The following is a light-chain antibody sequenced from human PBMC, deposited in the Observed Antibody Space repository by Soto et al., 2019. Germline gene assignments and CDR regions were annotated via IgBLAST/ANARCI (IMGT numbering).Light chain of an antibody. CDR2: SAS. CDR3: QQYKNWPQT. Sequence: EIVMTQSPATLSVSPGERGNLSCRASQSISLNVAWYQQRPGQTPRLLIYSASTRVTGIPVRFSGSGSGTEFTLTISGLQPEDFAVYYCQQYKNWPQTFGQGTKVEIK. J-gene: IGKJ1*01. CDR1: QSISLN. V-gene: IGKV3-15*01.